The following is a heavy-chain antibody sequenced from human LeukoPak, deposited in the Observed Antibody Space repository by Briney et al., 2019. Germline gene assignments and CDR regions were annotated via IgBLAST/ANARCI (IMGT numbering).Heavy chain of an antibody. V-gene: IGHV3-11*04. J-gene: IGHJ4*02. D-gene: IGHD3-3*01. CDR2: ISSSGSTI. CDR3: ARDRLPSHQDDFDY. CDR1: GFTFSDYY. Sequence: GGSLRLSCAASGFTFSDYYMSWIRQAPGKGLEWVSYISSSGSTIYYADSVKGRFTISRDKTKNTLYLQMNSLRPEDTAVYYCARDRLPSHQDDFDYWGQGTLVTVSS.